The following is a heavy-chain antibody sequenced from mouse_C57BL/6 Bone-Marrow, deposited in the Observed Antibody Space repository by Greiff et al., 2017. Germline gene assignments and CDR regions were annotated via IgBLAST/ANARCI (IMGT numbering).Heavy chain of an antibody. D-gene: IGHD2-4*01. V-gene: IGHV7-1*01. CDR1: GFTFSDFY. J-gene: IGHJ2*01. CDR3: ARGSDYALDY. Sequence: EVNVVESGGGLVQSGRSLRLSCATSGFTFSDFYMEWVRQAPGKGLEWIAASRNKANDYTTEYSASVKGRFIVSRDTSQSILYLQMNALRAEDTAIYYCARGSDYALDYWGQGTTLTVSS. CDR2: SRNKANDYTT.